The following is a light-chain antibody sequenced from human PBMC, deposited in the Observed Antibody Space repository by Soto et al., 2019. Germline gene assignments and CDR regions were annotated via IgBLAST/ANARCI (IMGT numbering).Light chain of an antibody. CDR2: GAS. CDR3: QQYHIWPRT. J-gene: IGKJ1*01. Sequence: IVLTQSPGTLSLSPGERATLSCRASQSVSSSYLAWYQQKPGQAPRLLIYGASSRATGIPARFSGSGSGTEFTLTISSLQSEDFALYYCQQYHIWPRTFGQGSKVDIK. CDR1: QSVSSSY. V-gene: IGKV3-20*01.